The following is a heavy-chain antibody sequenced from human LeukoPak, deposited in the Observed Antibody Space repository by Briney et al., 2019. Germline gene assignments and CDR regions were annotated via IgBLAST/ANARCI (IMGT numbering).Heavy chain of an antibody. V-gene: IGHV3-21*01. CDR3: VKGSDYCSSTSCYFSIHAFDI. D-gene: IGHD2-2*01. J-gene: IGHJ3*02. CDR2: ISSGSSYK. Sequence: GGSLRLSCAASGFTFSRFNMNWVRQAPGKGLEWVSSISSGSSYKYYVDSVKGRFTISRDNSKNTLYLQMNSLRAEDTAVYYCVKGSDYCSSTSCYFSIHAFDIWGQGTMVTVSS. CDR1: GFTFSRFN.